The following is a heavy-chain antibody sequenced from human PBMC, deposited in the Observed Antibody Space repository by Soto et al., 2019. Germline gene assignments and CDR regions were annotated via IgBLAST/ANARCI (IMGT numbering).Heavy chain of an antibody. V-gene: IGHV3-53*04. CDR3: ARSGYCSGGTCYPFKFDH. CDR1: GFTVSSTY. Sequence: EVQLVESGGGLVQPGGSLRLSCAASGFTVSSTYMSWVRQAPGKGLEGVSTIYSCCSTNYADSVKVRFTISRDNPKNALFLQMNSLRTEDTAVYYCARSGYCSGGTCYPFKFDHWGQGTPVTVSS. CDR2: IYSCCST. D-gene: IGHD2-15*01. J-gene: IGHJ4*02.